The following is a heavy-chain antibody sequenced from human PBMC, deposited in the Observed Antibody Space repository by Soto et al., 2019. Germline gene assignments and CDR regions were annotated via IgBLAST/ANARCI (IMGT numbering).Heavy chain of an antibody. Sequence: DSVKVSCPASGYTFTSVYMSWVRQAPGQGLEWMGIINPSGCSTSYAQKFQGRVTMTRDTSTSTVYMELSSLRSEDTAVYSCARVFCSGGIIYGIDYWG. V-gene: IGHV1-46*01. J-gene: IGHJ4*01. CDR3: ARVFCSGGIIYGIDY. D-gene: IGHD2-15*01. CDR2: INPSGCST. CDR1: GYTFTSVY.